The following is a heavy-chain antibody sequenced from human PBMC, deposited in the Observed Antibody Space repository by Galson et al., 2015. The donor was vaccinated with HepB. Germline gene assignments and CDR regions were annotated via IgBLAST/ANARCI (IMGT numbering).Heavy chain of an antibody. Sequence: SLRLSCAASGFTFSSYWMSWVRQAPGKGLEWVAVISYDGSNKYYADSVKGRFTISRDNSKNTLYLQMNSLRAEDTAVYYCARVRGGGGAFDIWGQGTMVTVSS. CDR2: ISYDGSNK. CDR3: ARVRGGGGAFDI. J-gene: IGHJ3*02. V-gene: IGHV3-30-3*01. D-gene: IGHD3-16*01. CDR1: GFTFSSYW.